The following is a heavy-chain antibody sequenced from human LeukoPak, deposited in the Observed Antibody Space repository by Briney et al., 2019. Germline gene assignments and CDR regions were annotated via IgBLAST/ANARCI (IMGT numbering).Heavy chain of an antibody. V-gene: IGHV1-46*01. J-gene: IGHJ3*02. CDR2: INPSGGST. CDR3: ARGVKRLGLFSYRDDAFDI. Sequence: ASVKVSCKASGYIFTSYYMHWVRQAPGQGLEWMGIINPSGGSTSYAHKFQGRVTMTRDTSTSTVYMELSSLRSDDTAVYYCARGVKRLGLFSYRDDAFDIWGQGTMITVSS. D-gene: IGHD3-16*01. CDR1: GYIFTSYY.